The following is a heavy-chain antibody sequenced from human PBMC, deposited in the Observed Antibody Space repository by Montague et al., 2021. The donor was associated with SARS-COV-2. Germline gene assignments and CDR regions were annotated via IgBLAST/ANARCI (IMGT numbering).Heavy chain of an antibody. CDR1: GGSISSSSYY. V-gene: IGHV4-39*01. Sequence: SETRSLTCTVSGGSISSSSYYWGWIRQPPGKGLEWIGSIYYSGSTYYNPSLKSRVTISVDTSKNQFSLKPSSVTAADTAVYYCASPTYYYDRSGSYAFDIWGQGTMVTVSS. CDR3: ASPTYYYDRSGSYAFDI. D-gene: IGHD3-22*01. CDR2: IYYSGST. J-gene: IGHJ3*02.